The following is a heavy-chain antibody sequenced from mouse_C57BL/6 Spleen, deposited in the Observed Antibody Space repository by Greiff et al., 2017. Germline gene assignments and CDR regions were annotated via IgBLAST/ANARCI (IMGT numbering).Heavy chain of an antibody. CDR1: GYTFTNYW. J-gene: IGHJ4*01. V-gene: IGHV1-63*01. D-gene: IGHD1-1*01. CDR2: IYPGGGYI. CDR3: ARYGDYYGSSKGTGGLDY. Sequence: QVPLEVSGAELVRPGTSVKMSCKASGYTFTNYWIGWAQQRPGHGLEWIGDIYPGGGYINYTEKFKGQATITGDKSSNTDYTQFSSLTSEDSASYDCARYGDYYGSSKGTGGLDYWGQGTSVTVSS.